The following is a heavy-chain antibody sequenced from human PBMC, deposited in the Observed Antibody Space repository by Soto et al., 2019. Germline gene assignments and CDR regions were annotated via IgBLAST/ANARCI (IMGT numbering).Heavy chain of an antibody. CDR1: GGSFSGYY. Sequence: QVQLQQWGAGLLKPSETLSLTCAVYGGSFSGYYWSWIRQPPGKGLEWIGEINHSGSTNYNPSLKSRVTISVDTSKNQFSLKLSSGTAADTAVYYCATERIVMVVAAPGNGMDVWGQGTTVTVSS. CDR2: INHSGST. J-gene: IGHJ6*01. CDR3: ATERIVMVVAAPGNGMDV. V-gene: IGHV4-34*01. D-gene: IGHD2-15*01.